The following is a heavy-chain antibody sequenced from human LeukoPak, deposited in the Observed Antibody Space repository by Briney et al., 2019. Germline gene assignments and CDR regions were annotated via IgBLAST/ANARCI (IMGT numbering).Heavy chain of an antibody. V-gene: IGHV1-69*04. CDR1: GGTFSSYT. CDR2: IIPILGIA. D-gene: IGHD3-22*01. CDR3: AREYYYDSSGPNWFDP. J-gene: IGHJ5*02. Sequence: SVKVSCKASGGTFSSYTISWVRQAPGQGLEWMGRIIPILGIAYYAQKFQDRVTITADKSTSTAYMELSSLRSEDTAVYYCAREYYYDSSGPNWFDPWGQGTLVTVSS.